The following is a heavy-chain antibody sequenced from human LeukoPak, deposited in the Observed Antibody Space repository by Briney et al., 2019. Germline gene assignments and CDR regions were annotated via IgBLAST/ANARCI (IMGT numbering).Heavy chain of an antibody. J-gene: IGHJ4*02. Sequence: GGSLRLSCAASGFTFSSYSMNWVRQAPGKGLEWVSGISWSSGSIGYADSVKGRFTISRDNAKNSLYLQMNSLRAEDTALYYCAKDKSGIQLWYYFDYWGQGTLVTVSS. CDR1: GFTFSSYS. V-gene: IGHV3-9*01. CDR3: AKDKSGIQLWYYFDY. D-gene: IGHD5-18*01. CDR2: ISWSSGSI.